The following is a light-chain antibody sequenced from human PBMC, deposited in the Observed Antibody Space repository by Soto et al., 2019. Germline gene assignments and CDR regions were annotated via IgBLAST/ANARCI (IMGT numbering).Light chain of an antibody. Sequence: IKLTQSPTNKNPTIGERVNIICLASQSISSWLAWYQQKPGKAPKLLIYDASSLESVVPSRYSGSGSGTEFTLTISSLQPDDFATYYCQQYNSYWTFGQGTKVDIK. CDR2: DAS. J-gene: IGKJ1*01. V-gene: IGKV1-5*02. CDR1: QSISSW. CDR3: QQYNSYWT.